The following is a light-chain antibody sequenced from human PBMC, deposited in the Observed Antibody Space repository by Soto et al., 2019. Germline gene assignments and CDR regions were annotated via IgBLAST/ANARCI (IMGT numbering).Light chain of an antibody. Sequence: DIQVTQSPSFLSASVGDRVSITCRASQGITSFLAWYQQIPGKAPKLLIYTASTLQSGVPPRFSGSGSGTEFTLTISSLQPEDFGTYYCQQLNSYPLTFGGGTRVAIK. V-gene: IGKV1-9*01. CDR3: QQLNSYPLT. CDR2: TAS. J-gene: IGKJ4*01. CDR1: QGITSF.